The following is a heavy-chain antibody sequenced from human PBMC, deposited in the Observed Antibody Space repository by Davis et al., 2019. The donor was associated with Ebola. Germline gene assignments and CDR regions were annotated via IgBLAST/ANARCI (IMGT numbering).Heavy chain of an antibody. CDR1: GFTFSSYW. CDR3: TTDGITIFGVVIIGAAGMDV. CDR2: IKSKTDGGTT. D-gene: IGHD3-3*01. V-gene: IGHV3-15*01. Sequence: GESLKISCAASGFTFSSYWMSWVRQAPGKGLEWVGRIKSKTDGGTTDYAAPVKGRFTISRDDSKNTLYLQMNSLKTEDTAVYYCTTDGITIFGVVIIGAAGMDVWGQGTTVTVSS. J-gene: IGHJ6*02.